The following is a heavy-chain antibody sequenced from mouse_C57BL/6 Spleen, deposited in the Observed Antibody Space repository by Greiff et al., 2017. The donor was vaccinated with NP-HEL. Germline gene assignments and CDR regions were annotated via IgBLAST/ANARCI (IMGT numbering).Heavy chain of an antibody. CDR3: ARYGSRGSMDAMDD. CDR1: GYTFTSYG. J-gene: IGHJ4*01. CDR2: IYPSSGNT. Sequence: VQLQQSGAELARPGASVKLSCKASGYTFTSYGISWVKQRTGKGLEWIGEIYPSSGNTYYIEKFKGKATLTEDKSSSTAYMERRSLTSEDATVYFGARYGSRGSMDAMDDWGKGTSVTVSS. D-gene: IGHD1-1*01. V-gene: IGHV1-81*01.